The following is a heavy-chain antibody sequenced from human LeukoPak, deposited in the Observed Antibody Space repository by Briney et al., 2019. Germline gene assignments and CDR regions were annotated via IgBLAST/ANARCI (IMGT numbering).Heavy chain of an antibody. V-gene: IGHV4-34*01. Sequence: SETLSLTCAVYGGSFSGYYWSWIRQPPGKGLEWIGVMYFSGSTHYNPSLKSRVTMSVDTSKNQFSLELSSVTAADTAVYYCARQTGSGLFILPGGQGTLVTVSS. J-gene: IGHJ4*02. CDR2: MYFSGST. CDR3: ARQTGSGLFILP. D-gene: IGHD3/OR15-3a*01. CDR1: GGSFSGYY.